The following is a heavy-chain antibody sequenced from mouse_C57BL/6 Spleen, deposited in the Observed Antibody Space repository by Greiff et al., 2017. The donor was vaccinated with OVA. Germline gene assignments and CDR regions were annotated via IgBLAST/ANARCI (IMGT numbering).Heavy chain of an antibody. J-gene: IGHJ1*03. V-gene: IGHV5-9-1*02. CDR2: ISSGGDYI. D-gene: IGHD1-1*01. Sequence: EVMLVESGEGLVKPGGSLKLSCAASGFTFSSYAMSWVRQTPEKRLEWVAYISSGGDYIYYADTVKGRFTISRDNARNTLYLQMSSLKSEDTAMYYCTRDQGDYYGSGGYFDVWGTGTTVTVSS. CDR1: GFTFSSYA. CDR3: TRDQGDYYGSGGYFDV.